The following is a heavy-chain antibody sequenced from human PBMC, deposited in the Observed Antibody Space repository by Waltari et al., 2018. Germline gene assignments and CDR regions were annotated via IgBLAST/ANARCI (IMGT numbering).Heavy chain of an antibody. J-gene: IGHJ6*02. CDR3: VRLEDCTGPGGNCYSADSFAMDV. Sequence: QVQLQQWGAGQLQPSETLSLTCAGDRVPFSGYYLGWSRPPPGMGLEWIGEINHNGNINRNPSLRSRLTMLIDTSKSQFALKLNSVTAADTGVYYCVRLEDCTGPGGNCYSADSFAMDVWGQGTMVTVSS. CDR1: RVPFSGYY. V-gene: IGHV4-34*02. D-gene: IGHD2-15*01. CDR2: INHNGNI.